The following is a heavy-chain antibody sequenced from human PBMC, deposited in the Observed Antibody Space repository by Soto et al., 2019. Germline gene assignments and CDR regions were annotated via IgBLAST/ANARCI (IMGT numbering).Heavy chain of an antibody. CDR2: IYTSGST. J-gene: IGHJ6*02. D-gene: IGHD2-2*01. V-gene: IGHV4-4*07. CDR3: AGRYQLLYYYYGMDV. Sequence: PSETLSLTCTVSGGSISSYYWSWIRQPAGKGLEWIGRIYTSGSTNYNPSLKSRVTMSVDTSKNQFSLKLSSVTAADTAVYYCAGRYQLLYYYYGMDVWGQGTPVTVYS. CDR1: GGSISSYY.